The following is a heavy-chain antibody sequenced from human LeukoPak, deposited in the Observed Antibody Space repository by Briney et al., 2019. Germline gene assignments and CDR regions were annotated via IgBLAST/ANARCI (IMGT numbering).Heavy chain of an antibody. J-gene: IGHJ4*02. V-gene: IGHV4-30-4*01. CDR1: NGSVSSGDSY. CDR3: ARERRNCYDSSHYYYDY. Sequence: SETLSLTCTVSNGSVSSGDSYWSWIRQSPGKGLEWIGYIYYSGSTYYNPSLKSRITISVDTSKNQFSLKLSSVTAADTAAYYCARERRNCYDSSHYYYDYWGQGTLVTVTS. D-gene: IGHD3-22*01. CDR2: IYYSGST.